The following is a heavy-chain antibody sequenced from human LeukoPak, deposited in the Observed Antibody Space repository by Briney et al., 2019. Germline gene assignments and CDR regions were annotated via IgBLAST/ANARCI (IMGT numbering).Heavy chain of an antibody. V-gene: IGHV4-34*01. J-gene: IGHJ4*02. CDR3: ASLYSSSWYPSLFDY. D-gene: IGHD6-13*01. Sequence: SETLSLTCAVYGGSFSGYYWSWIRQPPGKGLEWIGSIYYSGSTYYNPSLKSRVTMSVDTSKNQFSLKLTSVTAADTAMYYCASLYSSSWYPSLFDYWGQGTLVTVSS. CDR2: IYYSGST. CDR1: GGSFSGYY.